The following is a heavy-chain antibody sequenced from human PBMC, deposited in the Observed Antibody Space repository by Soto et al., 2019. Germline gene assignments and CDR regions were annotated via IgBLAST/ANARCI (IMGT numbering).Heavy chain of an antibody. V-gene: IGHV5-51*01. D-gene: IGHD3-16*01. J-gene: IGHJ4*02. CDR2: IFPDDSYT. CDR3: FRGGVTSRTFDY. Sequence: ESLKISFKASGYITKNYLVDWVRHMPGQGLEWMGIIFPDDSYTRYSPSFQGHVTISVDKSISTAYVQWSSLKASDSAIYYCFRGGVTSRTFDYWGPGPVVTV. CDR1: GYITKNYL.